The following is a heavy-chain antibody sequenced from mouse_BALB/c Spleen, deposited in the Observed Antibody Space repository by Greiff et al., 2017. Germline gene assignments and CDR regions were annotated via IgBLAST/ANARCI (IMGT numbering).Heavy chain of an antibody. CDR3: AREKVGYGFDY. CDR2: IRNKANGYTT. V-gene: IGHV7-3*02. D-gene: IGHD1-2*01. Sequence: EVKLVESGGGLVQPGGSLRLSCATSGFTFTDYYMSWVRQPPGKALEWLGFIRNKANGYTTEYSASVKGRFTISRDNSQSILYLQMNTLRAEDSATYYCAREKVGYGFDYWGQGTTLTVSS. CDR1: GFTFTDYY. J-gene: IGHJ2*01.